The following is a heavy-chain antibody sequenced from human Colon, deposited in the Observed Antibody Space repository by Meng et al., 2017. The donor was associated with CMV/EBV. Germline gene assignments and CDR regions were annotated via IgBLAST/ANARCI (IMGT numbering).Heavy chain of an antibody. CDR1: GGSLTNYY. D-gene: IGHD2-21*01. CDR2: INHYGSL. Sequence: SETLSLTCAVSGGSLTNYYWSWIRQSPGKGLEWIGEINHYGSLNYNPSLRSRVTISRDKSQNQFSLKLSSVTAADTAIYYCARGGNIVRSLALPFDYWGQGTLVTVSS. CDR3: ARGGNIVRSLALPFDY. V-gene: IGHV4-34*01. J-gene: IGHJ4*02.